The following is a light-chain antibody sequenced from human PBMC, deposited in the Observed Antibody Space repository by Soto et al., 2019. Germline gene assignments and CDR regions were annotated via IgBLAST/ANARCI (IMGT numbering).Light chain of an antibody. CDR3: GTWDSSLIARV. J-gene: IGLJ1*01. V-gene: IGLV1-51*01. Sequence: QAVLTPPPSVSAAPGQNVTISRSGSSSNIGNNYVSWYQQLPGTAPKLLIYDNNERPSGIPDRFSGSKSGTSATLGIIGLQTGDEADYYCGTWDSSLIARVFGTGTKVTVL. CDR2: DNN. CDR1: SSNIGNNY.